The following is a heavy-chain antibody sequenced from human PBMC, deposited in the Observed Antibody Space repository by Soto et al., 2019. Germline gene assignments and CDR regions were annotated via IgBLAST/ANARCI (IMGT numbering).Heavy chain of an antibody. V-gene: IGHV3-23*01. Sequence: EVQLLESGGGLVQPGGSLRLSCAASGFTFSSYAMSWVRQAPGKGLEWVSAISGSGGSTYYADSVKGRFTISRDNSKNMPYRQMNSQRAEDTAVYYCAKSPLPAAIHNWFDPWGQGTLVTVSS. CDR3: AKSPLPAAIHNWFDP. CDR1: GFTFSSYA. CDR2: ISGSGGST. J-gene: IGHJ5*02. D-gene: IGHD2-2*02.